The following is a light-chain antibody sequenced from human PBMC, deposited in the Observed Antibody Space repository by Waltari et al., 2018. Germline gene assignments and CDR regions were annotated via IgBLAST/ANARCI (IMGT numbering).Light chain of an antibody. CDR3: CSYAGSLYV. Sequence: QSALTQPASVSGSPGQPITIPCPVTCSDVGLSNLVSWYQQHPGKAPKLMIYEGSKRPSGVSNRFSGSKSGNTASLKISGLQAEDEADYYCCSYAGSLYVFGTGTKVTVL. CDR2: EGS. V-gene: IGLV2-23*01. CDR1: CSDVGLSNL. J-gene: IGLJ1*01.